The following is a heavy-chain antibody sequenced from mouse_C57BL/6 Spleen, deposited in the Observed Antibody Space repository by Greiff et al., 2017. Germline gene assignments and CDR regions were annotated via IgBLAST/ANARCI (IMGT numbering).Heavy chain of an antibody. CDR3: ATNAIAY. V-gene: IGHV1-76*01. J-gene: IGHJ4*01. CDR2: IYPGSGNT. CDR1: GYTFTDYY. Sequence: QVQLQQSGAELVRPGASVKLSCKASGYTFTDYYINWVKQRPGQGLEWIARIYPGSGNTNYNEKFKGKATLTAEKSSSTAYMQLSSLTSADSAFYFCATNAIAYWGQGTLVTVSA.